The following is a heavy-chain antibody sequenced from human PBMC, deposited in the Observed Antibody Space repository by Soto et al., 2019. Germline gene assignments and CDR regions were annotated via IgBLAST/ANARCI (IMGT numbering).Heavy chain of an antibody. D-gene: IGHD3-16*02. Sequence: SETLSLTCAVCGGSFSGYYWSWIRQPPGKGLEWIGEINHSGSTNYNPSLKSRVTISVDTSKNQFSLKLSSVTAADTAVYYCARGPSIMITFGGVIVILSSSWFDPWGQGTLVTVSS. CDR1: GGSFSGYY. CDR2: INHSGST. CDR3: ARGPSIMITFGGVIVILSSSWFDP. J-gene: IGHJ5*02. V-gene: IGHV4-34*01.